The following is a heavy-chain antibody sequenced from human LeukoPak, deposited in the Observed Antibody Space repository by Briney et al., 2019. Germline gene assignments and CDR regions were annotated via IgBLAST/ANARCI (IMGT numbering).Heavy chain of an antibody. V-gene: IGHV3-64D*06. Sequence: GGSLRLSCSASGFTFSACFMHWVRQAPGKGLEYVSSISSNEYDTYYADSVKGRFTIPRDNSKNTLFLQMSSLRAEDTAVYYCVKDLNGTWSFDYWGQGTLVTVSS. J-gene: IGHJ4*02. CDR3: VKDLNGTWSFDY. CDR1: GFTFSACF. CDR2: ISSNEYDT. D-gene: IGHD2-8*02.